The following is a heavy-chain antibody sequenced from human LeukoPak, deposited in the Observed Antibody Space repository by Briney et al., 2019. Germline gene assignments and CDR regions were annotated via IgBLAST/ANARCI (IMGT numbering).Heavy chain of an antibody. CDR3: ARAHYDFWSCYLSEFYYDYYMDV. D-gene: IGHD3-3*01. CDR2: IYSGGST. Sequence: PGGSLRLSCAASGFTVSSNYMSWVRQAPGQGPEWVSDIYSGGSTYSADSVKGRFTISRDNSKNTLYLHMNSLRAEDTAVYYCARAHYDFWSCYLSEFYYDYYMDVWGKGTTVTVSS. J-gene: IGHJ6*03. V-gene: IGHV3-53*01. CDR1: GFTVSSNY.